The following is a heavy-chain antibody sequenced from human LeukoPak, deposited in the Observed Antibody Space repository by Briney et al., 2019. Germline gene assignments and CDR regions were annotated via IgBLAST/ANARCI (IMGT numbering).Heavy chain of an antibody. J-gene: IGHJ6*02. V-gene: IGHV3-23*01. D-gene: IGHD1-1*01. CDR1: GFTFSSYA. Sequence: PGGSLRLSCAASGFTFSSYAMNWVRQAQGKGLEWVSAISGSGGGTYYADSVKGRFTISRDNSKNTMYLQMNSLRAEDTAVYYCAKDLNWIYYYYGMDVWGQGTTVTVSS. CDR3: AKDLNWIYYYYGMDV. CDR2: ISGSGGGT.